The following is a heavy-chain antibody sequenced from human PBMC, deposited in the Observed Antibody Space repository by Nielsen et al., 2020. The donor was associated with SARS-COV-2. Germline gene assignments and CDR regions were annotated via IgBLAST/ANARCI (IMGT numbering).Heavy chain of an antibody. J-gene: IGHJ6*02. Sequence: GESLKISCAASGFTFSSYWMSWVRQAPGKGLEWVANIKQDGSEKYYVDSVKGRFTISRDNAKSSLYLQMNSLRAEDTAVYYCARESGYSYGYEGDYYYGMDVWGQGTTVTVSS. CDR1: GFTFSSYW. CDR3: ARESGYSYGYEGDYYYGMDV. V-gene: IGHV3-7*03. D-gene: IGHD5-18*01. CDR2: IKQDGSEK.